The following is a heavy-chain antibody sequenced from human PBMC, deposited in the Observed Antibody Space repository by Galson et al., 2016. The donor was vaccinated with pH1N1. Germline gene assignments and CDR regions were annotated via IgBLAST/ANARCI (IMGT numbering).Heavy chain of an antibody. V-gene: IGHV3-48*02. J-gene: IGHJ2*01. D-gene: IGHD2-15*01. CDR1: GFRFSDYS. CDR2: ISGKSSTR. Sequence: SLRLSCAASGFRFSDYSMNWVRQAPGKGLEWVSYISGKSSTRQYADSVKGRFTISRDNAKNSLFLQMNSLRDEDTAVYYCARDSLSYRCYYLDLWDRGTLVTVSS. CDR3: ARDSLSYRCYYLDL.